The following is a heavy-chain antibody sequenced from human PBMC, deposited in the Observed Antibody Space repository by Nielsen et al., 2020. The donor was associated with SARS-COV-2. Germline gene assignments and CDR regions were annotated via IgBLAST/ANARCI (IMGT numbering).Heavy chain of an antibody. CDR3: ARGHYYDSSGYSDAFDI. J-gene: IGHJ3*02. Sequence: ASVKVSCKASGYTFTGYYMHWVRQAPGQGLEWMGWINPNSGGINYAQKFQGWVTMTRDTSISTAYMELSRLRSDDTAVYYCARGHYYDSSGYSDAFDIWGQGTMVTVSS. V-gene: IGHV1-2*04. CDR1: GYTFTGYY. D-gene: IGHD3-22*01. CDR2: INPNSGGI.